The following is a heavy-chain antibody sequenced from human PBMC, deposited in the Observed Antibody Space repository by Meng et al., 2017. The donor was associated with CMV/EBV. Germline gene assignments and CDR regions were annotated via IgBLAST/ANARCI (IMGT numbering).Heavy chain of an antibody. CDR2: ITLYNGNT. Sequence: ASVKVSCKASGYTFTYCSLHWLQQAPGQGLERMRWITLYNGNTNYAKKFQGRVTITRDMSLRTAYIELSSLRSEDSAVYYCARWGGTYRLALGYFDYWGQGTLVTVSS. CDR1: GYTFTYCS. D-gene: IGHD6-19*01. V-gene: IGHV1-68*01. CDR3: ARWGGTYRLALGYFDY. J-gene: IGHJ4*02.